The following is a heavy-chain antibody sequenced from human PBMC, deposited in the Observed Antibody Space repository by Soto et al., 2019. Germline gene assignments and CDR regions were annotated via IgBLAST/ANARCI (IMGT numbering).Heavy chain of an antibody. CDR1: GGSISSGDYY. J-gene: IGHJ2*01. CDR3: ARQGTDYGDSGGWYFDL. Sequence: QVQLQESGPGLVKPSQTLSLTCTVSGGSISSGDYYWSWIRQPPGKGLEWIGYIYYSGSTYYNPSLKSRVTISVXXSXDXXSLKLSSVNAADTAVYYCARQGTDYGDSGGWYFDLWGRGTLVTVSS. D-gene: IGHD4-17*01. CDR2: IYYSGST. V-gene: IGHV4-30-4*01.